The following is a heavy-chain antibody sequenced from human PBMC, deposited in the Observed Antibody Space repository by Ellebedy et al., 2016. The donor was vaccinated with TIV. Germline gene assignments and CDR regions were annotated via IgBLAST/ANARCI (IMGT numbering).Heavy chain of an antibody. CDR1: GFTFSSYS. CDR2: ISSSSSYI. Sequence: GGSLRLSXAASGFTFSSYSMNWVRQAPGKGLEWVSSISSSSSYIYYADSVKGRFTISRDNAKNTLYLQMNSLRAEDTAVYYCARAYSGSYSDYWGQGTLVTVSS. D-gene: IGHD1-26*01. V-gene: IGHV3-21*01. J-gene: IGHJ4*02. CDR3: ARAYSGSYSDY.